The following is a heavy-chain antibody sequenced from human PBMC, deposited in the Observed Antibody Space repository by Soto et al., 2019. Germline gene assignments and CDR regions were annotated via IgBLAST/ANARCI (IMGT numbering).Heavy chain of an antibody. Sequence: EVQLVESGGGLVQPGGSLRLTCVASGFPFSIYSMNWVRQAPGKGLEWSSYITSDTNTIKYADSVKGRFTISRDNAKNLVYLLMNSLRDEDTAVYFCARSVEGDFDYWGQGTVVTVSS. V-gene: IGHV3-48*02. D-gene: IGHD6-19*01. CDR3: ARSVEGDFDY. CDR2: ITSDTNTI. J-gene: IGHJ4*02. CDR1: GFPFSIYS.